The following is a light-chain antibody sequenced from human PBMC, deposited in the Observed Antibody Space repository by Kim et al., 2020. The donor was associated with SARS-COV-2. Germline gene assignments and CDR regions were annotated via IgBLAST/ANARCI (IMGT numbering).Light chain of an antibody. V-gene: IGKV3-20*01. J-gene: IGKJ3*01. CDR2: GAS. CDR3: QQYGNSPFT. CDR1: QSVASSY. Sequence: SPGERATLSCRASQSVASSYLAWYQQKPGQAPRLLISGASSRATDIPDRFSGSASGTDFTLTISRLEPEDFAVYYCQQYGNSPFTFGPGTKVDIK.